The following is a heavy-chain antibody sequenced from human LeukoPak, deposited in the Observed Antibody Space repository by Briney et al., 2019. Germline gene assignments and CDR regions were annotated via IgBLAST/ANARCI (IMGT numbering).Heavy chain of an antibody. J-gene: IGHJ4*02. CDR2: INPNSGGT. V-gene: IGHV1-2*06. CDR3: ATYNFDY. CDR1: GYTFTGYY. D-gene: IGHD4-11*01. Sequence: ASVKVSCKASGYTFTGYYMHWVRQAPGQGLEWMGRINPNSGGTIYAQKFQGRVTMTEDTSTDTAYMELSSLRSEDTAVYYCATYNFDYWGQGTLVTVSS.